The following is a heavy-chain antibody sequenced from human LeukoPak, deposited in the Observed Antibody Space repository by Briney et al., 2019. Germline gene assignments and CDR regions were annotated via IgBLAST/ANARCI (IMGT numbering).Heavy chain of an antibody. D-gene: IGHD6-6*01. CDR1: GGSISTYY. CDR3: ARAMSIAARLQTIFDY. CDR2: IYTSGST. V-gene: IGHV4-4*07. Sequence: PSETLSLTCTVSGGSISTYYWSWIRQPAGKGLEWIGRIYTSGSTNYNPSLKSRVTMSVDTSKNQFSLNLTSVTAADTAVYYCARAMSIAARLQTIFDYWGQGTLVTVSS. J-gene: IGHJ4*02.